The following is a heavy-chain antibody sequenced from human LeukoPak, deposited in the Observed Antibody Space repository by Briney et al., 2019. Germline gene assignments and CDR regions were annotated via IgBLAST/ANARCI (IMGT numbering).Heavy chain of an antibody. CDR1: GGSISSGSYY. D-gene: IGHD2-2*01. V-gene: IGHV3-7*01. J-gene: IGHJ3*02. CDR3: ARGGIVVARGGAFDI. CDR2: INQDGSEK. Sequence: ETLSLTCTVSGGSISSGSYYWSWVRQAPGKGLEWVANINQDGSEKYYVDSVKGRFTISRDNAKNSLYLQMNSLRAEDTAVYYCARGGIVVARGGAFDIWGQGTMVTVSS.